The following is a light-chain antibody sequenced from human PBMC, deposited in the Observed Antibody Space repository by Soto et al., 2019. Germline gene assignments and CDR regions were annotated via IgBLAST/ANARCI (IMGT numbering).Light chain of an antibody. J-gene: IGKJ1*01. CDR1: QSISSW. V-gene: IGKV1-5*01. Sequence: DLQMSQSPSTLSASVGDRGTITFRASQSISSWLAWYQQKPGKAPKLLIYDASSLESGVPSRFSGSGSGTEFTLTISSLQPDDFATYYCQQYNSYWTFGQGTKVDIK. CDR2: DAS. CDR3: QQYNSYWT.